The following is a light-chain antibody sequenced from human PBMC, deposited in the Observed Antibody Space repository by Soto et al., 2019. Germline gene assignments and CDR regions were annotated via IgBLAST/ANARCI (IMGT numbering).Light chain of an antibody. CDR3: QQYGGSPIT. CDR1: QSVRSTY. Sequence: EIVFRRSPGTLSLSPCERASPCGSASQSVRSTYLAWYHQTPGQAPRLLIYGASSRATGIPDRFSGSGSGTDFTLTISRLEPEDFAVYYCQQYGGSPITFGQGTRLEI. V-gene: IGKV3-20*01. J-gene: IGKJ5*01. CDR2: GAS.